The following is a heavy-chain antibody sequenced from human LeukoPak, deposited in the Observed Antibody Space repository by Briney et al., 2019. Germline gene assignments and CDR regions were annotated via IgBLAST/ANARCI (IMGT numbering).Heavy chain of an antibody. D-gene: IGHD3-22*01. Sequence: GASVKVSCKASGYTFIDYYMHWGRQAPGQGLEWMGIINPRGGSTIYAQDFQGRVTLTRDTSTSTVYMELSSLRSEDTAVYYCARRYYDNSGHSYGYYFDYWGQGTLVTVSS. CDR3: ARRYYDNSGHSYGYYFDY. V-gene: IGHV1-46*01. CDR2: INPRGGST. CDR1: GYTFIDYY. J-gene: IGHJ4*02.